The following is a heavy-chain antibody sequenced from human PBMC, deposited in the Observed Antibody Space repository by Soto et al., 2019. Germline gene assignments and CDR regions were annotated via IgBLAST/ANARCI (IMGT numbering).Heavy chain of an antibody. CDR3: ARAPYSSSLLAEYFQH. V-gene: IGHV3-30-3*01. J-gene: IGHJ1*01. D-gene: IGHD6-13*01. Sequence: PGGSLRLSCAASGFTFSSYAMHWVRQAPGKGLEWVAVISYDGSNKYYADSVKGRFTISRDNSKNTLYLQMNSLRAEDTAVYYCARAPYSSSLLAEYFQHWGQGTLVTVSS. CDR1: GFTFSSYA. CDR2: ISYDGSNK.